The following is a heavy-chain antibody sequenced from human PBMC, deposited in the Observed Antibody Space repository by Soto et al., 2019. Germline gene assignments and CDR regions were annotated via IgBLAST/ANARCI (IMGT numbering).Heavy chain of an antibody. CDR3: ARDREAGYNFYYGMDV. CDR1: GGSISSSSYY. CDR2: IYYSGST. J-gene: IGHJ6*02. Sequence: PSETLSLTCTVSGGSISSSSYYWGWIRQPPGKGLEWIGSIYYSGSTYYTPSLKSRVTISVDTSKNQFSLKLSSVTAADTAIYYCARDREAGYNFYYGMDVWGQGATVTVSS. D-gene: IGHD6-19*01. V-gene: IGHV4-39*07.